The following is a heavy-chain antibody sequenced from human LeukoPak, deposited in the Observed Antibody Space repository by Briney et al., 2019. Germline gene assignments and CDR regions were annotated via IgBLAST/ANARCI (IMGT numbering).Heavy chain of an antibody. Sequence: ASVKVSCKASGYTFTGYYMHWVRQAPGQGLEWMGWINPNSGGTNYAQKFQGRVTMTRDTSISTAYMELSRLRSDDTAVYYCARALSRSGRFDYWGQGTLVTVSS. CDR3: ARALSRSGRFDY. J-gene: IGHJ4*02. CDR1: GYTFTGYY. V-gene: IGHV1-2*02. D-gene: IGHD3-10*01. CDR2: INPNSGGT.